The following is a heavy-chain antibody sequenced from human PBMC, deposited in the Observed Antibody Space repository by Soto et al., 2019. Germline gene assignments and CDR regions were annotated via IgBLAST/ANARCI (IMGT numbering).Heavy chain of an antibody. J-gene: IGHJ6*02. Sequence: PTPTLSLTCAISGGSVSSNSAAWNWIRQSPSRGLEWLGRTYYRSKWYNDYAVSVKSRITINPDTSKNQFSLQLNSVTPEDTAVYYCARVATGMFYYYYYGMDVWGQGTTVTVSS. CDR1: GGSVSSNSAA. D-gene: IGHD1-1*01. CDR3: ARVATGMFYYYYYGMDV. V-gene: IGHV6-1*01. CDR2: TYYRSKWYN.